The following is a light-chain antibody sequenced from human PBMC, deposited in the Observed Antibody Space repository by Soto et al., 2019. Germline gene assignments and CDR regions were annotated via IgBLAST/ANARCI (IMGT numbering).Light chain of an antibody. CDR1: SSDIGAYKY. J-gene: IGLJ1*01. V-gene: IGLV2-14*01. CDR3: SSYTSTSARV. Sequence: QSVLTQPASVSGSPGQSITISCTVTSSDIGAYKYVSWYQHHSGKAPKLIIYEVSIRPSGISNRFSGSMSGNTASLTISGLQAEDEADYYCSSYTSTSARVFGTGTKVTVL. CDR2: EVS.